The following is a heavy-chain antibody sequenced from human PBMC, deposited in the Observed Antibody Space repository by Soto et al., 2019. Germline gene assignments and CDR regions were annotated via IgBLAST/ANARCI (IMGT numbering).Heavy chain of an antibody. CDR1: GFTFSRYW. D-gene: IGHD1-1*01. J-gene: IGHJ6*03. CDR3: ARATQITTWWLYSYMDV. CDR2: IKQDGSET. V-gene: IGHV3-7*01. Sequence: EVQLVESGGGLVQPGGSLRLSCAASGFTFSRYWMSWVRQAPGKGLEWVANIKQDGSETEYVDSVKGRLTISRDNTKNSLYLQMDSLRAEDTAVYYCARATQITTWWLYSYMDVWGKGTTVTVSS.